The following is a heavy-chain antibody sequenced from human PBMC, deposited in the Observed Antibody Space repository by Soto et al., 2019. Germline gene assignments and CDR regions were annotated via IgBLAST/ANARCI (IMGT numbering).Heavy chain of an antibody. D-gene: IGHD6-19*01. CDR2: FDPEDGET. J-gene: IGHJ4*02. CDR1: GYTLTELS. Sequence: ASLKVSCKVSGYTLTELSMHWVRQAPGKGLEWMGGFDPEDGETIYAQKFQGRVTMTEDTSTDTAYMELSSLRSEDTAVYYCATMRGIAVAGEQNPYFDYWGQGTLVTVSS. CDR3: ATMRGIAVAGEQNPYFDY. V-gene: IGHV1-24*01.